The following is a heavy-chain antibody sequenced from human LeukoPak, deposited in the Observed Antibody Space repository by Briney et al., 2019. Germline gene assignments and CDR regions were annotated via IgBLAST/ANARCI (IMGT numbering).Heavy chain of an antibody. Sequence: GGSLRLSCAASGFTFSSYAMSWVRQAPGPAPHSPPAITGSGGSTYYADSVKGRFTISRDNSKNTLYLQMNSLRAEDTAVYYCAKFTTLGYCSGGSCSPDYWGQGTLVTVSS. CDR3: AKFTTLGYCSGGSCSPDY. V-gene: IGHV3-23*01. CDR2: ITGSGGST. CDR1: GFTFSSYA. J-gene: IGHJ4*02. D-gene: IGHD2-15*01.